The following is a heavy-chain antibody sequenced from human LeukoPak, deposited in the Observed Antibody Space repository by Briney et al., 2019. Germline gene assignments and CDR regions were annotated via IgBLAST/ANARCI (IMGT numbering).Heavy chain of an antibody. J-gene: IGHJ4*02. Sequence: SESLSLTCAVYGGSFSGYSWSWIRQPPGKGLEWIGHINHSGSTNYNPSLKSRVTISVDTSKKQFSLNLYSVTAADTAVYYCASNEVVTTAWDFDYWGQGTLVTVSS. CDR2: INHSGST. CDR1: GGSFSGYS. D-gene: IGHD2-21*02. V-gene: IGHV4-34*01. CDR3: ASNEVVTTAWDFDY.